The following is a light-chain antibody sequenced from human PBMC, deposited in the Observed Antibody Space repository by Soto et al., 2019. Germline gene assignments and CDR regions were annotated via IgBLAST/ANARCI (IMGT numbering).Light chain of an antibody. CDR3: QQYNSYPLT. Sequence: DIPMTQSPSTLSASVGDRVTITCRASQSISSWLAWYQQKPGKAPKLLISKASSLESGDPSRYSGSVSGTEFTLTVSSLQPDDFATYYCQQYNSYPLTFGGGTMVEIK. CDR1: QSISSW. J-gene: IGKJ4*01. CDR2: KAS. V-gene: IGKV1-5*03.